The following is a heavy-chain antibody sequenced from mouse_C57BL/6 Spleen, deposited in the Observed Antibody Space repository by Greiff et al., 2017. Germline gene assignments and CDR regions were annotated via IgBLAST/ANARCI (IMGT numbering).Heavy chain of an antibody. D-gene: IGHD2-5*01. V-gene: IGHV5-4*01. CDR2: ISDGGSYT. CDR3: ARESYTNYGGAMDY. J-gene: IGHJ4*01. Sequence: EVQGVESGGGLVKPGGSLKLSCAASGFTFSSYAMSWVRQTPEKRLEWVATISDGGSYTYYPDNVKGRFTISRDNAKNNLYLQMSHLQSEDTAIYYCARESYTNYGGAMDYWGQGTSVTVSS. CDR1: GFTFSSYA.